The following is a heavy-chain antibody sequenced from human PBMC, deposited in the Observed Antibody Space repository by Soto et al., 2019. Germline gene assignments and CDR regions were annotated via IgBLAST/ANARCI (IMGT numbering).Heavy chain of an antibody. CDR3: ASETGYGGQLAFDY. D-gene: IGHD1-1*01. CDR1: GGSISSGDYY. CDR2: IYYSGST. Sequence: QVQLQESGPGLVKPSQTLSLTRTVSGGSISSGDYYWSWIRQPPGKGLEWIGYIYYSGSTYYNPSLKSRVTISVDTSQNQFSLKLSAVTAADTAVYYCASETGYGGQLAFDYWGQGTLVTVSS. V-gene: IGHV4-30-4*01. J-gene: IGHJ4*02.